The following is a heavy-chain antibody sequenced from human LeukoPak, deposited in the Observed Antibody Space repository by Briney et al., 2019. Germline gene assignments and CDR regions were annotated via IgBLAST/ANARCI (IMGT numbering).Heavy chain of an antibody. CDR1: GFTFSSYE. J-gene: IGHJ4*02. V-gene: IGHV3-48*03. Sequence: GGSLRLSCAASGFTFSSYEMNWVRQAPGKGLEWVSYISSSGSTIYYADSVKGRFTISRDNSKNTLYLQMNSLRAEDTAVYYCAKDEGGSGPFDYWGQGTLVTVSS. CDR3: AKDEGGSGPFDY. CDR2: ISSSGSTI. D-gene: IGHD6-19*01.